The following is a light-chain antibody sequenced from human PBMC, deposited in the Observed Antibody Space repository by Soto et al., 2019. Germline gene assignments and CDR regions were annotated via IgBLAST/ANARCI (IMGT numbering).Light chain of an antibody. CDR1: QIVGSN. Sequence: EVVMTQSPATLSVSPGERATLSCRASQIVGSNLAWYQQKPGQAPRLLIYGPSTRATDIPARFSGSGSGTEFTLTISSLQSEDFAVYYCQQYNNWPYTFGQGTKLEI. CDR2: GPS. J-gene: IGKJ2*01. V-gene: IGKV3-15*01. CDR3: QQYNNWPYT.